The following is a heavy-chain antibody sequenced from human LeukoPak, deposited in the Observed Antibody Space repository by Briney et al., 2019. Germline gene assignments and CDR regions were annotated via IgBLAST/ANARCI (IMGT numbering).Heavy chain of an antibody. CDR3: AKDYYSSGSYYKEYFQH. CDR1: GFTFSSYA. Sequence: GASLTLSCAASGFTFSSYAMSWVRQAPGKGLEWVSAISGSGGSTYYADSVKGRFTISRDNPKNTLYLQMNSLRAEDTAVYYCAKDYYSSGSYYKEYFQHWGQGTLVTVSS. D-gene: IGHD3-10*01. CDR2: ISGSGGST. J-gene: IGHJ1*01. V-gene: IGHV3-23*01.